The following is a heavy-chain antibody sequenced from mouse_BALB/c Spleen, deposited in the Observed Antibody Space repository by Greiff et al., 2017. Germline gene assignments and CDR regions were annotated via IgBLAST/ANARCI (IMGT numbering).Heavy chain of an antibody. D-gene: IGHD1-1*01. CDR2: IRNKANGYTT. J-gene: IGHJ4*01. CDR1: GFTFTDYY. Sequence: EVMLVESGGGLVQPGGSLRLSCATPGFTFTDYYMSWVRQPPGKALEWLGFIRNKANGYTTEYSASVKGRFTISRDNSQSILYLQMNTLRAEDSATYYCARSYYYGSSPYAMDDWGQGTSVTVSS. V-gene: IGHV7-3*02. CDR3: ARSYYYGSSPYAMDD.